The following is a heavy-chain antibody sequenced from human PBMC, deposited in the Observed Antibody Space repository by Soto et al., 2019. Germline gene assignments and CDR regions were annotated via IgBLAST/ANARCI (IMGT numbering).Heavy chain of an antibody. J-gene: IGHJ6*03. CDR2: IKPSGGST. CDR1: CYTFPKYY. V-gene: IGHV1-46*03. D-gene: IGHD3-9*01. Sequence: ASVKASSKAPCYTFPKYYMQWVGQAPGQGLEWVGIIKPSGGSTSYEQKLQGRVTLPRDTSTSTVYMELSSLRSEDTAVYYCARDGLTYYDILTGDYGPYYMDVWGKGTTVTVSS. CDR3: ARDGLTYYDILTGDYGPYYMDV.